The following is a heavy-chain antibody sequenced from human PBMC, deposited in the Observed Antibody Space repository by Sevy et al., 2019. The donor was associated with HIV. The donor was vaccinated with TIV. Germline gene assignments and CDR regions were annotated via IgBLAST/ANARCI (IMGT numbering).Heavy chain of an antibody. Sequence: SETLSLTCAVSGGSISSSNWWNWVRQPPGKGLEWIGEIYHSGSTNYNPSLKSRVTISVDKSKNQFSLRLSSVTAADTAVYYCARERRQLAAFDIWGQGTMVTVSS. CDR3: ARERRQLAAFDI. D-gene: IGHD6-19*01. CDR2: IYHSGST. CDR1: GGSISSSNW. V-gene: IGHV4-4*02. J-gene: IGHJ3*02.